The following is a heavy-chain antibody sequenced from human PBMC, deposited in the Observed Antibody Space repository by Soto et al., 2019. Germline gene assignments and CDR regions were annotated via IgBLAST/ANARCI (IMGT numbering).Heavy chain of an antibody. CDR3: AKRGQLGWFDP. V-gene: IGHV3-23*01. D-gene: IGHD6-13*01. Sequence: EVQLLESGGGLVQPGGSLRLSCAASGFTFSSYAMSWVRQAPGQGLEWVSAISGSGGSTYYADYVKGRFTISRDNSKKTLYLQMNGLRADDTAGYDCAKRGQLGWFDPWGQGTLVTVSS. CDR1: GFTFSSYA. CDR2: ISGSGGST. J-gene: IGHJ5*02.